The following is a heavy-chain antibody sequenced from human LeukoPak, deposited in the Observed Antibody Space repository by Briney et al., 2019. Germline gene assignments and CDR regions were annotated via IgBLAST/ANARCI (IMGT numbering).Heavy chain of an antibody. D-gene: IGHD3-22*01. Sequence: ASVKVSCKASGCTFTDYYMHWVRQAPGQGLEWMGWINPNSGGTNYAQKFQGRVTMTRDTSISTAYMELSRLRSDDTAVYYCARDYDSSGNYGMDVWGQGTTVTVSS. CDR1: GCTFTDYY. CDR2: INPNSGGT. J-gene: IGHJ6*02. V-gene: IGHV1-2*02. CDR3: ARDYDSSGNYGMDV.